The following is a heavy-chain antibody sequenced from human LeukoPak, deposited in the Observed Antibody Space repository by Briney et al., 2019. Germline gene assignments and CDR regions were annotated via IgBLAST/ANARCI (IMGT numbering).Heavy chain of an antibody. Sequence: GGSLRLSCPASGFSFSSSAMSWVRQTPGKGLEWVSSITGNGATTSYSDSVEGRFTISRDNSKNTLSLQMSSLRVEDTAVYFCAKERRRVDTEMVRSYYFENWGQGTLVTVAS. CDR2: ITGNGATT. CDR3: AKERRRVDTEMVRSYYFEN. V-gene: IGHV3-23*01. CDR1: GFSFSSSA. D-gene: IGHD5-18*01. J-gene: IGHJ4*02.